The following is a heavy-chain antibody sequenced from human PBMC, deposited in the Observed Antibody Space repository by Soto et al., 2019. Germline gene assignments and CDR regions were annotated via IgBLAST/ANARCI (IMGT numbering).Heavy chain of an antibody. Sequence: QVQLVQSGSELKKPGASVKVACKASGYTCTSYAMNWVRQAPGQGLQWMGWINNNTGNPTAAQGFTGRLVSSLDTSVSRAYLQISSLKAEDTAVDYCARDSRQLVYYYYMDVWGKGTTVNVFS. CDR2: INNNTGNP. CDR1: GYTCTSYA. J-gene: IGHJ6*03. CDR3: ARDSRQLVYYYYMDV. D-gene: IGHD6-13*01. V-gene: IGHV7-4-1*02.